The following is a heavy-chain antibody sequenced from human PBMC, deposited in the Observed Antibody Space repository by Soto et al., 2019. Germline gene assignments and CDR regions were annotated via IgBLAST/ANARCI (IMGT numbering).Heavy chain of an antibody. CDR1: GYTFTSYY. V-gene: IGHV1-46*01. D-gene: IGHD3-22*01. CDR3: ARGDSSGYYYYYYGMDV. CDR2: INPSGGST. J-gene: IGHJ6*02. Sequence: ASVKVSCKASGYTFTSYYMHWVRQAPGQGLEWMGIINPSGGSTSYAQKFQGRVTMTRDTSTSTVYMELSSLRSEDTAVYYCARGDSSGYYYYYYGMDVWGQGTTVTVSS.